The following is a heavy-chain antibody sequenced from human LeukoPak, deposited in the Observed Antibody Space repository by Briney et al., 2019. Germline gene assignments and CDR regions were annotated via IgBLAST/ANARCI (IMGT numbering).Heavy chain of an antibody. D-gene: IGHD3-22*01. CDR2: ISSSGSTI. V-gene: IGHV3-11*01. CDR3: ARTMYYYDSSGLDY. Sequence: GGSLRLSCAASGFTFSDYYMTWIRQAPGKGLEWVSYISSSGSTIYYADSVKGRFTISRDNAKNSLYLQMNSLRAEDTAVYYCARTMYYYDSSGLDYWGQGTLVTVSS. J-gene: IGHJ4*02. CDR1: GFTFSDYY.